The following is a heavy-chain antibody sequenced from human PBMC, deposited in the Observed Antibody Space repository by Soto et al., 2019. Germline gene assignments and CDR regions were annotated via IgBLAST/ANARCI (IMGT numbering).Heavy chain of an antibody. CDR3: ASKPNSRYYFDY. CDR2: IYYSGST. J-gene: IGHJ4*02. V-gene: IGHV4-28*01. Sequence: SETLSLTCAVPGYSISSSNWWGWIRQPPGKGLEWIGYIYYSGSTYYTPSLKSRVTMSVDTSNNQFSLRLNSVTAVDTAVYYCASKPNSRYYFDYWGQGTLVTVSS. CDR1: GYSISSSNW. D-gene: IGHD5-18*01.